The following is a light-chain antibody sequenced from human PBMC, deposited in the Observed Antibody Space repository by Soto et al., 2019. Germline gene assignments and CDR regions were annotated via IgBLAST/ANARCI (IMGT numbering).Light chain of an antibody. J-gene: IGKJ2*01. CDR1: QSVSSN. CDR3: QQYNKWPPYT. Sequence: EIVMTQSPATLSVSPGERATLSGSASQSVSSNLAWYQQKPGQAPRLLIYGASTRANGIPARFSGSGSWTEFTLPISSLQYEDFAVYYCQQYNKWPPYTFGQGTKLEIK. V-gene: IGKV3-15*01. CDR2: GAS.